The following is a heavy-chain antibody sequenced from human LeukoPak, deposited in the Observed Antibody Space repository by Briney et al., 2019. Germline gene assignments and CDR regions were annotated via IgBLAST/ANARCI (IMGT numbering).Heavy chain of an antibody. V-gene: IGHV1-18*04. CDR1: GYTFTNYG. D-gene: IGHD2-2*01. J-gene: IGHJ4*02. CDR3: ARVPPSAHQLLSSAY. CDR2: ISANNGET. Sequence: ASVMVSCKASGYTFTNYGISWVRQAPGQGLEWMAWISANNGETRYAQNFQGRVTMTTDTSTSTAYMELRSLRSDDTAVYYCARVPPSAHQLLSSAYWGQGTQVTVSS.